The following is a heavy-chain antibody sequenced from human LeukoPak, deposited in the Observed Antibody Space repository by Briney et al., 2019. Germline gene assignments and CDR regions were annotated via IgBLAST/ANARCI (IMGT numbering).Heavy chain of an antibody. Sequence: ASVKVSCKASGYTFTSYGISWVRQAPGQGLEWMGWISAYNGNTNYAQKLQGRVTMTTDTSTSTAYMELRSLRSDDTAVYYCARDPLDILTGYSNWFDPWGQGTLVTVSS. J-gene: IGHJ5*02. CDR2: ISAYNGNT. D-gene: IGHD3-9*01. CDR1: GYTFTSYG. CDR3: ARDPLDILTGYSNWFDP. V-gene: IGHV1-18*01.